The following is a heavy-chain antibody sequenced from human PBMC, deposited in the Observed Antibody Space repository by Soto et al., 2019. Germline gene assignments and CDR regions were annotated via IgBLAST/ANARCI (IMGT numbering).Heavy chain of an antibody. V-gene: IGHV1-18*04. CDR2: ISAYNGNT. CDR1: GYTFTSHG. Sequence: ASVKVSCKTSGYTFTSHGISWVRQAPGQGLEWMGWISAYNGNTNYAQKLQGRVTMTTDTPTSTAYMELRSLRSDDTAVYYCARTYCSSARCYSDYWGQGALVTVSS. D-gene: IGHD2-2*01. J-gene: IGHJ4*02. CDR3: ARTYCSSARCYSDY.